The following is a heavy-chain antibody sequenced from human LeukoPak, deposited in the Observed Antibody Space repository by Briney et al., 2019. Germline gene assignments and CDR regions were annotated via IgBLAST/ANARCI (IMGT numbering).Heavy chain of an antibody. J-gene: IGHJ4*02. D-gene: IGHD4-17*01. CDR1: GSIVSSSY. Sequence: SGGSLRLSCAASGSIVSSSYMSWIRQAPGKGLEWVSIIYSANSAYYADSVKGRFTVSRDNSKNTLYLQMNNLRADDTAVYYCARGAGTTTFEYWGQGTLVTVSS. CDR3: ARGAGTTTFEY. CDR2: IYSANSA. V-gene: IGHV3-53*01.